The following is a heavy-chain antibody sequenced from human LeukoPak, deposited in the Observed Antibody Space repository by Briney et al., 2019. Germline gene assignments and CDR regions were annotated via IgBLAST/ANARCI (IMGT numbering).Heavy chain of an antibody. CDR1: GYVFVDHD. CDR3: AATFSNSWLRANWFDP. CDR2: MNPNTGNT. Sequence: ASVKVSCKASGYVFVDHDINWVRQAPGQGLEWMGWMNPNTGNTGFAQKFQGKLSFTRDASVTTAYMEINRLTSDDTAVYYCAATFSNSWLRANWFDPWGQGTLIIVTS. V-gene: IGHV1-8*03. D-gene: IGHD5-12*01. J-gene: IGHJ5*02.